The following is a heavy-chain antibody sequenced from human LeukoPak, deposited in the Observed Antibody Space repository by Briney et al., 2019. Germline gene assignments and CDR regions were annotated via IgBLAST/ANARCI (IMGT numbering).Heavy chain of an antibody. CDR3: ARVPGIAATAYYYYAMDV. J-gene: IGHJ6*02. CDR2: LSYDGSNT. D-gene: IGHD6-13*01. Sequence: PGKSLRLSCAASGFTFSSYAMHWVRQAPGKGLEWVAVLSYDGSNTYHADSVKGRFTISRDNSKNTLYLQMNSPRPEDTAVYYCARVPGIAATAYYYYAMDVWGQGTTVTVSS. V-gene: IGHV3-30-3*01. CDR1: GFTFSSYA.